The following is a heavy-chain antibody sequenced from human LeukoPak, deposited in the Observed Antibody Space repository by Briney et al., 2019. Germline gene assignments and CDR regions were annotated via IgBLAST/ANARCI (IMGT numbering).Heavy chain of an antibody. Sequence: SETLSLTCTVSGGSISSYHWSWIRQPPGKGLEWIGYIYCSGSTNYNPSLKSRVTISVDTSKNQFSLKLSSVTAADTAVYYCARQGGGFWYFDLWGRGTLVTVSS. V-gene: IGHV4-59*08. D-gene: IGHD6-25*01. CDR3: ARQGGGFWYFDL. CDR1: GGSISSYH. CDR2: IYCSGST. J-gene: IGHJ2*01.